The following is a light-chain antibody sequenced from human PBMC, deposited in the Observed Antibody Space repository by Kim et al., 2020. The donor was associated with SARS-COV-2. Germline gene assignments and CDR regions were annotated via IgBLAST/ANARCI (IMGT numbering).Light chain of an antibody. V-gene: IGKV3-11*01. CDR3: QQRNKWPTVT. J-gene: IGKJ4*01. Sequence: EIVMTQSPATLSLSPGERATLSCGASQGVSSYLAWYQQKPGQAPRLLIYDASTRATGIPVRFSGSGSGTDFTLTISSLESEDFAVYYCQQRNKWPTVTFGGGTQVDIK. CDR1: QGVSSY. CDR2: DAS.